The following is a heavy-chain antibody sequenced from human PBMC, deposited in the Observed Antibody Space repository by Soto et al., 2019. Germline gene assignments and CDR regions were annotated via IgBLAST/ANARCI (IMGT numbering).Heavy chain of an antibody. J-gene: IGHJ4*02. CDR3: ARSGSFDY. CDR2: ISSTGNTI. Sequence: EVQVVESGGGLVQPGGSLRLSCAASGFTFSTYSMNWVRQAPGKGLEWVSYISSTGNTIYYPDSGKGRFTISRDTAKKPLHLQMNRPRAAATAVYYCARSGSFDYWGQGTLVTVSS. V-gene: IGHV3-48*01. CDR1: GFTFSTYS. D-gene: IGHD3-10*01.